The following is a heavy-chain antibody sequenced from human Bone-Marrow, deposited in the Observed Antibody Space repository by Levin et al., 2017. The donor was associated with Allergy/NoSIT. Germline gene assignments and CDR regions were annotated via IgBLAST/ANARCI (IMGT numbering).Heavy chain of an antibody. CDR3: ATGGFDCCNV. Sequence: SETLSLTCAVSGGSISSGGYSWSWIRQPPGKGLEWIGYIYHSGSTYYNPSLKSRVTISVDRSKNQFSLKLSSVTAADTAVYYCATGGFDCCNVWGKGTTVTVSS. CDR1: GGSISSGGYS. V-gene: IGHV4-30-2*01. CDR2: IYHSGST. J-gene: IGHJ6*04. D-gene: IGHD2-21*02.